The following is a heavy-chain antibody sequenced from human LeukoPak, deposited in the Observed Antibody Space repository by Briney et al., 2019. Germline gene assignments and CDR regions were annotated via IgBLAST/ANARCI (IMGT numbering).Heavy chain of an antibody. CDR1: GYSFTNYF. CDR3: ARGVAGVYFYYYMDV. V-gene: IGHV1-2*02. D-gene: IGHD1-14*01. Sequence: ASVKVSCKASGYSFTNYFMHWVRQAPGQGLEWMGWINPNSGGTNYAQKFQGRVTMTRDTSISTAYMELSRLRSDDTAVYYCARGVAGVYFYYYMDVWGEGTTVTVSS. J-gene: IGHJ6*03. CDR2: INPNSGGT.